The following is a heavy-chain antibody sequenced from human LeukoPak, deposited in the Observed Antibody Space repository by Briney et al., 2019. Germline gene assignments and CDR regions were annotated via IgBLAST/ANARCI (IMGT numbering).Heavy chain of an antibody. CDR2: INPSGGST. CDR3: ARGGNYYGSGSYSLGY. Sequence: ASVKVSCKASGYTFTSYYMHRVRQAPGQGLGWRGLINPSGGSTSYAQKFQGRVTITRDTSTSTVYMELSSLRSEDTAVYYCARGGNYYGSGSYSLGYWGQGTLVTVSS. CDR1: GYTFTSYY. V-gene: IGHV1-46*01. J-gene: IGHJ4*02. D-gene: IGHD3-10*01.